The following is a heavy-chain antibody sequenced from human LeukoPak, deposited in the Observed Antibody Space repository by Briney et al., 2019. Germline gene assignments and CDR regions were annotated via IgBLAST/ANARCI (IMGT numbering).Heavy chain of an antibody. CDR3: ARGEEGATYQGDYFDY. D-gene: IGHD1-26*01. Sequence: GGSLRLSCAASGFTFSSYEMNWVRQAPGKGLEWVSSISSSSSYIYYADSVKGRFTISRDNAKNSLYLQMNSLRAEDTAVYYCARGEEGATYQGDYFDYWGQGTLVTVSS. CDR1: GFTFSSYE. CDR2: ISSSSSYI. V-gene: IGHV3-21*04. J-gene: IGHJ4*02.